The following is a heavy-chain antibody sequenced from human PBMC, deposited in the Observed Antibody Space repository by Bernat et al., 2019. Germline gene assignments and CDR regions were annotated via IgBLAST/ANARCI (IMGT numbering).Heavy chain of an antibody. D-gene: IGHD6-13*01. CDR2: IKQDGSER. Sequence: EVQLVESGGGLVQPGGSLRLSCAASGFNFGGYWMTWVRQAPGKGLEWVANIKQDGSERFYVDSVKGRFTISRDNAKNSLYLQMTSLRAKDTAVYYCAKCIVAAGRSLYYHYGMDVWGQGTTVTVSS. CDR3: AKCIVAAGRSLYYHYGMDV. V-gene: IGHV3-7*02. J-gene: IGHJ6*02. CDR1: GFNFGGYW.